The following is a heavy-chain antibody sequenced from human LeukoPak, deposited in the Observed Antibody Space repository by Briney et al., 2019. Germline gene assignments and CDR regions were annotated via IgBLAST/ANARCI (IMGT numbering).Heavy chain of an antibody. V-gene: IGHV3-23*01. CDR1: GITLSNYG. Sequence: PGGSLRLSCAVSGITLSNYGMSWVRQAPGKGLEWVAGISDSGGRTNYADSVKGRFTISRDNPKNKLYLQMNSLRAEDTALYLFAKRSVVIRVILGGFHKEASYFDCWGQGALVTVSS. D-gene: IGHD3-22*01. CDR2: ISDSGGRT. J-gene: IGHJ4*02. CDR3: AKRSVVIRVILGGFHKEASYFDC.